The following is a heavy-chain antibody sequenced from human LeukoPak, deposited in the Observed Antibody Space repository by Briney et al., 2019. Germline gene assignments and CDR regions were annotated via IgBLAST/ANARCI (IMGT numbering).Heavy chain of an antibody. J-gene: IGHJ4*02. CDR3: ARGLTGGWAAVFDY. V-gene: IGHV4-39*02. CDR1: GDSIGSGAFY. Sequence: SETLSLTCDASGDSIGSGAFYWGWVRQSPERGLEWIGSIYYSGNLYNNPSLKSRVTVSIDTSKNRFSLRLKSVTAADTAVYYCARGLTGGWAAVFDYWGQGTLVTASS. D-gene: IGHD1-26*01. CDR2: IYYSGNL.